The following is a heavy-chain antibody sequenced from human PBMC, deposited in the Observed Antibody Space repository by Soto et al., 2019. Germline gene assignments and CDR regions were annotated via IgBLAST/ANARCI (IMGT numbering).Heavy chain of an antibody. D-gene: IGHD1-7*01. J-gene: IGHJ6*02. Sequence: GGSLRLSCAASGFTFSSYAMSLVRQAPGKGLEWVSAISGSGGSTYYAGAVKGRFTISRDNSKNTLYLQMNSLRAEDTAVYYCAKRGTTGYYYYGMDVWGQGTTVTVSS. CDR3: AKRGTTGYYYYGMDV. CDR1: GFTFSSYA. CDR2: ISGSGGST. V-gene: IGHV3-23*01.